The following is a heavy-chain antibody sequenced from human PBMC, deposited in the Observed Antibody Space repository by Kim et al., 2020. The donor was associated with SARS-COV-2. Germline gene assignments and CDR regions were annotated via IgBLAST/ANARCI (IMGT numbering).Heavy chain of an antibody. D-gene: IGHD3-10*01. V-gene: IGHV3-74*01. CDR3: ARDLSSGLLWFGEGSTP. J-gene: IGHJ5*02. CDR1: GFSFSSYW. Sequence: GGSLRLSCAASGFSFSSYWMHWVRQAPGKGLVWVSRINSDGSSTSYADSVKGRFTISRDNAKNTLYLQMNSLRAEDTAVYYCARDLSSGLLWFGEGSTPWGQGTLVTVSS. CDR2: INSDGSST.